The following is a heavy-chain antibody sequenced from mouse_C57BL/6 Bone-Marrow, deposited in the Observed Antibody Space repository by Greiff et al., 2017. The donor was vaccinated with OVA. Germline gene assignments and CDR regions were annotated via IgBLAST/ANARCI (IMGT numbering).Heavy chain of an antibody. CDR2: IDPETGGT. CDR3: TLITTVVARGDY. CDR1: GYTFTDYE. Sequence: QVQLQQSGAELVRPGASVTLSCKASGYTFTDYEMHWVKQTPVHGLEWIGAIDPETGGTAYNQKFKGKAILTADKSSSTAYMELRSLTSEDSAVYYGTLITTVVARGDYWGQGTTLTVSS. J-gene: IGHJ2*01. D-gene: IGHD1-1*01. V-gene: IGHV1-15*01.